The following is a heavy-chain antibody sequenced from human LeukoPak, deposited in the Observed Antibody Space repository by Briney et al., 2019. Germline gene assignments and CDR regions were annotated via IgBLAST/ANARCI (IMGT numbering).Heavy chain of an antibody. CDR3: ARHSSVAGKDNWFDP. V-gene: IGHV4-59*08. D-gene: IGHD4-23*01. CDR2: IYYSGST. J-gene: IGHJ5*02. Sequence: SETLSLTCTVSGGSISSYYWSWIRQPPGKGLEWIGYIYYSGSTNHNPSLKRRVTISVDTSKNQFSLKLSSVTAADTAVYYCARHSSVAGKDNWFDPWGQGTLVTVSS. CDR1: GGSISSYY.